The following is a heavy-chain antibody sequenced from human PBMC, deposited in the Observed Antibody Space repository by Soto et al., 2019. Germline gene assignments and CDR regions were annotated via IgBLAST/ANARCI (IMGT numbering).Heavy chain of an antibody. D-gene: IGHD2-21*01. J-gene: IGHJ4*02. CDR2: ITSFSDTI. CDR1: GFTFSNYN. Sequence: GGSLRLSCTASGFTFSNYNMNWVRQAPGKGLEWVSYITSFSDTIYYADSVRGRFAISRDNAKNSLFLQMNSLRAEDTAVYYCARDKGLSGDSRYSDYWGQGTLVTVSS. CDR3: ARDKGLSGDSRYSDY. V-gene: IGHV3-48*04.